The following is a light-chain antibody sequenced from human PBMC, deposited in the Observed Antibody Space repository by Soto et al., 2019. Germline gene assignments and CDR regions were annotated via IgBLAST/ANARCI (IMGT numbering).Light chain of an antibody. CDR1: SGSIASNY. V-gene: IGLV6-57*04. CDR2: EDN. CDR3: QSYDSSNHVV. J-gene: IGLJ2*01. Sequence: NFMLTQPHSVSESPGKTVTISCTRSSGSIASNYVQWYQQRPGSAPTTVIYEDNQRPSGVPDRFSGSIHSSSNSASLTISGLKTEDEADYYCQSYDSSNHVVFGGGTKLTVL.